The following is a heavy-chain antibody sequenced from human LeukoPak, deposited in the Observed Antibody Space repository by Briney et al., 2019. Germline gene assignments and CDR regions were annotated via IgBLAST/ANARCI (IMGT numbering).Heavy chain of an antibody. CDR2: INHSGST. CDR1: GGSFSGYY. CDR3: ARVNGYYDFWSGLGDFDY. J-gene: IGHJ4*02. V-gene: IGHV4-34*01. D-gene: IGHD3-3*01. Sequence: PSETLSLTCAVYGGSFSGYYWSWIRQPPGKGLEWIGEINHSGSTNYNPSLKSRVTISVDTSKNQFSLKLSSVTAADTAVYYCARVNGYYDFWSGLGDFDYWGQGTLVTVSS.